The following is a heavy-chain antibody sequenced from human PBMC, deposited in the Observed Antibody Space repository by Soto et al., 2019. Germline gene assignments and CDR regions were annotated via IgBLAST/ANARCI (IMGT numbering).Heavy chain of an antibody. CDR2: IFTRDSET. CDR1: GHLFNNHW. D-gene: IGHD3-10*01. V-gene: IGHV5-51*01. CDR3: ARGYFDSGHGYDL. Sequence: PGESLKISCKGPGHLFNNHWIGWVRQTPGKGFEWMGLIFTRDSETKTSPSFQGHVSFSVDNSINTVYLQWTSLKTTDTGIYFCARGYFDSGHGYDLWGQGTLVTVSS. J-gene: IGHJ5*02.